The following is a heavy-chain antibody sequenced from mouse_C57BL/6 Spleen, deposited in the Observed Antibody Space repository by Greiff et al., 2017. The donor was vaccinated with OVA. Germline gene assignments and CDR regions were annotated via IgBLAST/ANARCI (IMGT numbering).Heavy chain of an antibody. CDR1: GFTFSDYY. V-gene: IGHV5-16*01. D-gene: IGHD2-14*01. Sequence: EVKLVESEGGLVQPGSSMTLSCTASGFTFSDYYMAWVRQVPEKGLEWVANINYDGSSTYYLDSLKSRFIISRDNAKNILYLQMSSLKSEDTATYYCAREGYYYAMDYWGQGTSVTVSS. CDR2: INYDGSST. CDR3: AREGYYYAMDY. J-gene: IGHJ4*01.